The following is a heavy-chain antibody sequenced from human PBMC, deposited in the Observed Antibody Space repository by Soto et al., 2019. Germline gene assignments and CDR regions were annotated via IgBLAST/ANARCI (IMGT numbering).Heavy chain of an antibody. CDR1: SGTISSSNW. J-gene: IGHJ5*02. CDR2: INQSGSP. Sequence: QVQLQESGPGLVKPSGTLSLTCAVSSGTISSSNWWTWVRQPPGKGLEWIGEINQSGSPNYNPSLRIRVTISVDKSKCQFFLRLSSVTAADTAIYYCAGLGMVAAHREFDPWGQGTLVTVSS. D-gene: IGHD2-15*01. V-gene: IGHV4-4*02. CDR3: AGLGMVAAHREFDP.